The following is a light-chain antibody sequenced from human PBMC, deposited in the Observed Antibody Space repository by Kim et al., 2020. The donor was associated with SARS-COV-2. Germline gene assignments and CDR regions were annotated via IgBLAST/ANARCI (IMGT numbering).Light chain of an antibody. CDR1: VLAKIY. CDR3: YSAAVPPV. CDR2: KDS. V-gene: IGLV3-27*01. Sequence: SYELTQPSSVSVSPGQTARITCSGDVLAKIYARWFQQKPGQAPVLVIYKDSERPSGIPERFSGSSSGTTVTLTISGAQVEDEADYYCYSAAVPPVFGGGTQLTVL. J-gene: IGLJ3*02.